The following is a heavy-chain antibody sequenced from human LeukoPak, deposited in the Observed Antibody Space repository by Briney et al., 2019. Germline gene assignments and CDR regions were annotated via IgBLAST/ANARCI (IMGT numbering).Heavy chain of an antibody. Sequence: QPGGSLRLSCAASGFTFGTFWMSWVRQTPGKGFEWLANIKHDGSEKYYMDSVKGRFTISRDNTKNSLFLQLDSLRAEDTALYYCARDVPYNVVDYWGQGTLVTVSS. D-gene: IGHD5-24*01. CDR2: IKHDGSEK. V-gene: IGHV3-7*01. CDR3: ARDVPYNVVDY. CDR1: GFTFGTFW. J-gene: IGHJ4*02.